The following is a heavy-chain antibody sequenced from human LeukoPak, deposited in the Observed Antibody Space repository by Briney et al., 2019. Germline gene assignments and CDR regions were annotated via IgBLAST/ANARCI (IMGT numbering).Heavy chain of an antibody. Sequence: GGSLRLSCAASGFTFSSYAMSWVRQAPGKGLEWVSGITGGTAYYADSVKGRFTASRDNSKDTLHLQMNSLRAEDTAVYYCAKSRTAGFRGMDVWGQGTTVTVSS. D-gene: IGHD2-8*02. J-gene: IGHJ6*02. CDR1: GFTFSSYA. CDR3: AKSRTAGFRGMDV. CDR2: ITGGTA. V-gene: IGHV3-23*01.